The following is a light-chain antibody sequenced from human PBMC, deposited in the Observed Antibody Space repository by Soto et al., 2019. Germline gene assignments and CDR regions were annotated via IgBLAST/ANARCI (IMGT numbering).Light chain of an antibody. CDR3: AAWDDTLSGPNWV. CDR2: STH. Sequence: QSVLTQPPSASGTPGQRVTISCSGTSSNIGSNYVYWYQQLPGTAPKLLIYSTHQRPSGVPDRFSASKSGTSASLAINGLRSEDEADYYCAAWDDTLSGPNWVFGGGTQLTVL. J-gene: IGLJ3*02. CDR1: SSNIGSNY. V-gene: IGLV1-47*02.